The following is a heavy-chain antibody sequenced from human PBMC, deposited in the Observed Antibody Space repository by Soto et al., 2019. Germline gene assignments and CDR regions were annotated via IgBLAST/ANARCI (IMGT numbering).Heavy chain of an antibody. J-gene: IGHJ4*02. V-gene: IGHV1-2*04. CDR1: GYTFTGYY. CDR3: ATLSGSYYSPLGD. Sequence: GASVKVSCKASGYTFTGYYMHWVRQAPGQGLEWMGWINPNSGGTNYAQKFQGWVTMTRDTSISTAYMELSSLRSEDTAVYYCATLSGSYYSPLGDWGQGTLVTVSS. D-gene: IGHD1-26*01. CDR2: INPNSGGT.